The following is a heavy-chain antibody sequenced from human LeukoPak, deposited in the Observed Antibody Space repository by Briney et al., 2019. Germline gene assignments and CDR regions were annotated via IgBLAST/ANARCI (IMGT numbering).Heavy chain of an antibody. Sequence: PGGTLRLSCAASGFTFSSYGMHWVRQAPGKGLEWVALISYDGSSKYYADSVKGRFTISRDNSKNTLYLQMNSLRVEDTAVYYCAKPAYAGYYYYMDVWGKGTTVTVSS. CDR3: AKPAYAGYYYYMDV. V-gene: IGHV3-30*18. D-gene: IGHD3-16*01. CDR2: ISYDGSSK. J-gene: IGHJ6*03. CDR1: GFTFSSYG.